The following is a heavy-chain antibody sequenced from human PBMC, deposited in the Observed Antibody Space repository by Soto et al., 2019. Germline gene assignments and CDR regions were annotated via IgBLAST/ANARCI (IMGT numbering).Heavy chain of an antibody. V-gene: IGHV3-30-3*01. CDR1: GFTFSSYA. Sequence: QVQLVESGGGVVQPGRSLRLSCAASGFTFSSYAMHWVRRAPGKGLEWMAVMSYDGSNKYYADSVKGRFTISRDNSKNTLYLKMNSLRPDDTAVYYCARDGGAYWGQGTLVIVSS. J-gene: IGHJ4*02. CDR2: MSYDGSNK. D-gene: IGHD3-16*01. CDR3: ARDGGAY.